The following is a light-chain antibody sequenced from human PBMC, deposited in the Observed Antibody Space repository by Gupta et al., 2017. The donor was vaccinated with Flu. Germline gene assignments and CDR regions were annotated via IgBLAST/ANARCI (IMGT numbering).Light chain of an antibody. CDR2: GPS. CDR3: QQYGDSPPYT. V-gene: IGKV3-20*01. CDR1: QSIIASY. J-gene: IGKJ2*01. Sequence: EIVLTQSPATLSLSPGETATLSCSTSQSIIASYLAWYQQKPGQPPRLLVYGPSTRATGIPGRFTGSGSGTYFSLTIDTREPEDSAVYYCQQYGDSPPYTFGQGTKLEIK.